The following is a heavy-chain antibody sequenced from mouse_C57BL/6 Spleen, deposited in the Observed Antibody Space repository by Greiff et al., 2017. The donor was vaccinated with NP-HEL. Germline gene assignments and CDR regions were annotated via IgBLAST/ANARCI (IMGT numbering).Heavy chain of an antibody. V-gene: IGHV1-64*01. CDR3: AVGGGNYLAY. CDR2: IHPNSGST. CDR1: GYTFTSYW. Sequence: QVQLKQPGAELVKPGASVKLSCKASGYTFTSYWMHWVKQRPGQGLEWIGMIHPNSGSTNYNEKFKSKATLTVDKSSSTAYMQLSSLTSEDSAVYYCAVGGGNYLAYWGQGTLVTVSA. J-gene: IGHJ3*01. D-gene: IGHD2-1*01.